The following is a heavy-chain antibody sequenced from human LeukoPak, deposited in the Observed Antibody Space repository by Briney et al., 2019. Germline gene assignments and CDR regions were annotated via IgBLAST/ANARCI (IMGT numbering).Heavy chain of an antibody. D-gene: IGHD6-13*01. CDR1: GFTFSSYA. V-gene: IGHV3-23*01. J-gene: IGHJ6*02. CDR3: AKDPSSSWYVNYYYYGMDV. Sequence: GGSLRLSCAASGFTFSSYAMSWVRQAPGKGLEWVSAIIVSGGSTYYADSVKGRFTISRDNSKNTLYLQMNSLRAEDTAVYYCAKDPSSSWYVNYYYYGMDVWGQGTTVTVSS. CDR2: IIVSGGST.